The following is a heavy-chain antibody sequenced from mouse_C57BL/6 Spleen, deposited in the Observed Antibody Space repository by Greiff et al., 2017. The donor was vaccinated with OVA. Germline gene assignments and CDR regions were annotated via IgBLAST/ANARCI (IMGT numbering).Heavy chain of an antibody. J-gene: IGHJ4*01. Sequence: EVMLVESGGGLVQPGESLKLSCESNEYEFPSHDMSWVRKTPEKRLELVAAINSDGGSTYYPDTMERRFIISRDNTKKTLYLQMSSLRSEDTALYYCARHGYYGSSYGYAMDYWGQGTSVTVSS. CDR1: EYEFPSHD. D-gene: IGHD1-1*01. CDR2: INSDGGST. CDR3: ARHGYYGSSYGYAMDY. V-gene: IGHV5-2*01.